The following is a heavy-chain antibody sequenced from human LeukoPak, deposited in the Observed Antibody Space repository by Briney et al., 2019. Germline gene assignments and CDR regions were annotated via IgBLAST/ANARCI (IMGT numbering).Heavy chain of an antibody. CDR1: GLTFSTYA. CDR2: ISGSGTST. V-gene: IGHV3-23*01. CDR3: ARAAYCSSTSCYRSYGLDV. D-gene: IGHD2-2*01. Sequence: PAGSLRLSCAASGLTFSTYAMSWVRQAPGKGLEWVSVISGSGTSTYYADSVKGRFTISRDNSKNTLYLQMNSLRADDTAVFYCARAAYCSSTSCYRSYGLDVWGQGTTVAVSS. J-gene: IGHJ6*02.